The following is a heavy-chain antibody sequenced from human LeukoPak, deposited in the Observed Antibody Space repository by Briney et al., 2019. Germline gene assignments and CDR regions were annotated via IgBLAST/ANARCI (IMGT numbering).Heavy chain of an antibody. D-gene: IGHD5/OR15-5a*01. CDR1: GFTFDDYA. Sequence: GGSLRLSCAASGFTFDDYAMHWVRQAPGKGLEWVSGISWNSGSIGYADSVKGRFTISRDNAKNSLYLQMNSLRAEDTALYYCAKDTSGYTVQNIDYWGQGTLVTVFS. J-gene: IGHJ4*02. CDR3: AKDTSGYTVQNIDY. CDR2: ISWNSGSI. V-gene: IGHV3-9*01.